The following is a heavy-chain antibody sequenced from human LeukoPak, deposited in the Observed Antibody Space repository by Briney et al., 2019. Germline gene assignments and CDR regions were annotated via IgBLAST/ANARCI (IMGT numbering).Heavy chain of an antibody. V-gene: IGHV3-23*01. CDR2: ISGSGGST. J-gene: IGHJ4*02. CDR1: GFTFSNYA. CDR3: ARGLYSSSP. D-gene: IGHD6-6*01. Sequence: GGSLRLSCAASGFTFSNYAMNWVRQAPGKGLEWVSAISGSGGSTYYADSVKGRFTISRDNSKDTLYLQVNSLRAEDTAVYYCARGLYSSSPWGQGILVTVSS.